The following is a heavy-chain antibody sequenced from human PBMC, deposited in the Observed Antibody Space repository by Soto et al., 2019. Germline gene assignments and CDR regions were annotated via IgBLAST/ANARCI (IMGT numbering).Heavy chain of an antibody. CDR3: ARGRGYDSSGYYPKIDAFDI. J-gene: IGHJ3*02. Sequence: SETLSLTCAVYGGSFSGYYWSLIRQPPGKGLEGIGEINHSGSTNYSPSLKSRVTISVDTSKNQFSLKLSSVTAADTAVYYCARGRGYDSSGYYPKIDAFDIWGQGTMVTVSS. V-gene: IGHV4-34*01. CDR2: INHSGST. CDR1: GGSFSGYY. D-gene: IGHD3-22*01.